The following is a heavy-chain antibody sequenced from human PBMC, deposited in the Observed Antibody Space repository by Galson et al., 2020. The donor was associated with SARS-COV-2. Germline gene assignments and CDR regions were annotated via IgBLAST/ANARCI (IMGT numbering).Heavy chain of an antibody. J-gene: IGHJ4*02. Sequence: GGSLRLSCAASGFTFSSYAMHWVRQAPGKGLEWVAVISYDGSNKYYADSVKGRFTISRDNSKNTLYLQMNSLRAEDTAVYYCARDTPRDGYNSGSLAADYWGQGTLVTVSS. D-gene: IGHD5-12*01. CDR2: ISYDGSNK. V-gene: IGHV3-30*01. CDR3: ARDTPRDGYNSGSLAADY. CDR1: GFTFSSYA.